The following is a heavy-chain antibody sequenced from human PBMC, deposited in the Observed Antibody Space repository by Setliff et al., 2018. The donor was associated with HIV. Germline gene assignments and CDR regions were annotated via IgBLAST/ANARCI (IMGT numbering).Heavy chain of an antibody. CDR2: IDHSGST. CDR3: ARGRGPMGGDAFDV. CDR1: GGSFSGYY. J-gene: IGHJ3*01. Sequence: PSETLSLTCAAYGGSFSGYYWTWIRQPPGKGLEWIGEIDHSGSTNYNPSLKSRITISVDTSKNQFSLKLTSMTAADTTVSYCARGRGPMGGDAFDVWGRGTMVTVS. V-gene: IGHV4-34*01. D-gene: IGHD3-10*01.